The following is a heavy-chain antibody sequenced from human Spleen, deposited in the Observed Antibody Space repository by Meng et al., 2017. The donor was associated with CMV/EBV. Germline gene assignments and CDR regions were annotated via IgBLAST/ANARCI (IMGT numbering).Heavy chain of an antibody. CDR3: ARETRLGVRPREYNWLDP. J-gene: IGHJ5*02. V-gene: IGHV4-31*02. CDR2: IYYSGST. CDR1: ISSSTFY. Sequence: ISSSTFYWSWIRQHPGKGLEWIGHIYYSGSTSYNPSLKSRIIMSVDTSKNQFSLNLSSVTAADTAVYYCARETRLGVRPREYNWLDPWGQGTLVTVSS. D-gene: IGHD3-10*02.